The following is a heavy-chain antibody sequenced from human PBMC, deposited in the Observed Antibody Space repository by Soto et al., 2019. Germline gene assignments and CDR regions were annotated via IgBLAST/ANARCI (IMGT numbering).Heavy chain of an antibody. CDR3: ARSPRRVGGKWYLDY. V-gene: IGHV4-4*02. Sequence: QVQLQESGPGLVKPSGTLSLTCGVSVDSFSSSTWWTWVRQPPGQGLEWIGDILHTGHTDYSPSLGNRGTSSTDTSKQELSLTPPPVTPTDTSVYYCARSPRRVGGKWYLDYWGPGALVTVSS. CDR2: ILHTGHT. J-gene: IGHJ4*02. D-gene: IGHD2-15*01. CDR1: VDSFSSSTW.